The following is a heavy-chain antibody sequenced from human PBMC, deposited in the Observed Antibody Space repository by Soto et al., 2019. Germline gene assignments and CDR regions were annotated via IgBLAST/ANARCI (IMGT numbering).Heavy chain of an antibody. Sequence: SETLSLTCTVSGASISSYYWSWIRQPPGKGLEWIGYVYYSGSTNYNPSLKSRVTISVDTSKNQFSLKLSSVTAADTAMYYCARDTTPSLWGQGTLVT. CDR3: ARDTTPSL. CDR2: VYYSGST. J-gene: IGHJ4*02. CDR1: GASISSYY. V-gene: IGHV4-59*01. D-gene: IGHD1-1*01.